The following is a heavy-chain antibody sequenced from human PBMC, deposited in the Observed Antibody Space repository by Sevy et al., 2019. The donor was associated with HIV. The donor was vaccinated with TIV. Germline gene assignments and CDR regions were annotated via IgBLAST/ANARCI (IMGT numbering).Heavy chain of an antibody. CDR2: MSGSGAIV. J-gene: IGHJ3*02. D-gene: IGHD2-8*02. Sequence: GGSLRLSCAASGFTFSSYAMSWVRQAPGKGLEWVSAMSGSGAIVYYADSVKGRFTISRDNPKNTLYLQMSSLRAEDTALYYCAKSLVVFDGFAIWGQGTRVTVSS. V-gene: IGHV3-23*01. CDR3: AKSLVVFDGFAI. CDR1: GFTFSSYA.